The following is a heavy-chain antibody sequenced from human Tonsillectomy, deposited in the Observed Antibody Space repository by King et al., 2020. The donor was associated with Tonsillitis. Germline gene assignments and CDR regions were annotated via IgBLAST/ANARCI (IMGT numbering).Heavy chain of an antibody. J-gene: IGHJ4*02. CDR1: GFTFSRNA. Sequence: EVQLVESGGGLVQPGGSLRLSCAASGFTFSRNAMSWVRQAPGKGLEWVSAISGSGDSTYYADSVKGRFTISRNNSKNTLYLQMSSLRAEDTAIYYCAKVGICSSTSCYHLDYWGQGTLVTVSS. CDR2: ISGSGDST. D-gene: IGHD2-2*01. CDR3: AKVGICSSTSCYHLDY. V-gene: IGHV3-23*04.